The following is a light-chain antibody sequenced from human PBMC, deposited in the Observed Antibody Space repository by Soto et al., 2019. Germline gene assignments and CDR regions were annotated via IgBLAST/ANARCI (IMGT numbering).Light chain of an antibody. CDR2: KAS. J-gene: IGKJ1*01. Sequence: DIQMTQSPSTLSGSVGDRVTITCRASQTISSWLAWYEQSPGKAPKLLIYKASTLKSGVPSRFSGSGSGTEFTLTISSLQPEDFATYYCQQSYSTPRTFGQGTQVDIK. V-gene: IGKV1-5*03. CDR3: QQSYSTPRT. CDR1: QTISSW.